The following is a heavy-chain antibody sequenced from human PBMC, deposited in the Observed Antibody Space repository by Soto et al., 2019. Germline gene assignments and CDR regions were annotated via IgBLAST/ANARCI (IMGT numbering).Heavy chain of an antibody. Sequence: SETLSLTCTVSGGPISSYYWSWIRQPAGKGLEWIGRIYMNGSTNYNPSLKSRVTVSVDTPKSQFSLMLNSVTAADTAVYYCVRDGSSGWYYYGMDVWGQGTPVTVSS. CDR1: GGPISSYY. J-gene: IGHJ6*02. V-gene: IGHV4-4*07. CDR2: IYMNGST. D-gene: IGHD6-19*01. CDR3: VRDGSSGWYYYGMDV.